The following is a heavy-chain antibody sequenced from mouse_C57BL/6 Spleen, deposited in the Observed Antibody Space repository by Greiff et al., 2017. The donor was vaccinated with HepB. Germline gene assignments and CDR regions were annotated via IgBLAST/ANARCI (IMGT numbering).Heavy chain of an antibody. J-gene: IGHJ2*01. CDR2: IYPGDGDT. Sequence: VQLQQSGAELVKPGASVKISCKASGYAFSSYWMNWVKQRPGKGLEWIGQIYPGDGDTNYNGKFKGKATLTADKSSSTASMQLSSLTSEDSAVYVCAREGLRRNYFDYWGQGTTLTVSP. CDR3: AREGLRRNYFDY. CDR1: GYAFSSYW. D-gene: IGHD2-4*01. V-gene: IGHV1-80*01.